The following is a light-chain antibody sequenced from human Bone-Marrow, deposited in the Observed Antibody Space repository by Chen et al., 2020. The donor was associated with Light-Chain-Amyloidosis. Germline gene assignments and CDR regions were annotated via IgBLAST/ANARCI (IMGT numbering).Light chain of an antibody. V-gene: IGKV1-9*01. CDR3: QQLNSYLLYT. J-gene: IGKJ2*01. CDR1: QGISSD. CDR2: AAS. Sequence: DIQLTQSPSFLSASVGDRVTITCRASQGISSDLAWYQQKPGKAPKLLIYAASTLQSGVPSRFSGSGSGTEFTLTISSLQPEDFATYYCQQLNSYLLYTFGPGTKLEIK.